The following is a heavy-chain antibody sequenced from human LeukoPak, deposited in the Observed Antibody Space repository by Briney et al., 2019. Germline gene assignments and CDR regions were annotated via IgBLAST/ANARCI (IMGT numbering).Heavy chain of an antibody. CDR3: ARGRSGSYFGDY. Sequence: GGSLRLSCAASGFTFSSYAMHWVRQAPGKGLEWVAVISYDGNNKYYADSVKGRFTISRDNSKNTLYLQMNSLRAEDTAVYYCARGRSGSYFGDYWGQGTLVTVSS. V-gene: IGHV3-30-3*01. D-gene: IGHD1-26*01. J-gene: IGHJ4*02. CDR2: ISYDGNNK. CDR1: GFTFSSYA.